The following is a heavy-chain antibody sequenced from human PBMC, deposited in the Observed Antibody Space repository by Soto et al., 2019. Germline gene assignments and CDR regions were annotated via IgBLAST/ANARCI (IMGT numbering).Heavy chain of an antibody. CDR3: TTLPLDF. CDR1: GFNFSNAW. V-gene: IGHV3-15*05. CDR2: IKSKTDGGTA. J-gene: IGHJ4*02. Sequence: EVQLVESGGGLVNPGGSIILSCAASGFNFSNAWMSWVRQVPGKGLEWVGRIKSKTDGGTADFAAPVKGRFILSRDDSKNTLYLQMNSLKTEDSVVYYCTTLPLDFWGQGTLVTVSS.